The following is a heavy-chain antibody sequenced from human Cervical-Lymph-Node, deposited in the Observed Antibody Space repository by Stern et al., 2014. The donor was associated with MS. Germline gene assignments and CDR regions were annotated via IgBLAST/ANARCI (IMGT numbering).Heavy chain of an antibody. Sequence: EXQLVESGGGLVQPGGSLRLSCVASGFTFSSFWLTWVRQAPGKGLEWVANINQDGSERNYVGSVEGRFTISRDNAKNSLYLQMSSLRAEDTAVYYCARGRRAADWGQGTLVTVSS. CDR1: GFTFSSFW. V-gene: IGHV3-7*01. CDR3: ARGRRAAD. CDR2: INQDGSER. J-gene: IGHJ4*02. D-gene: IGHD2-15*01.